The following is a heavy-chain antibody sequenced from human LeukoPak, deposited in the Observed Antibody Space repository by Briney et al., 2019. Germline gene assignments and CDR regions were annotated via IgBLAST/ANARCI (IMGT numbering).Heavy chain of an antibody. CDR1: GFTFSTYV. J-gene: IGHJ5*02. Sequence: PGRSLRLSCAGSGFTFSTYVIHWVRQSPGKGPEWAALISYDGNSKYYADSVKGRFTISRDNSKNTVYLQMDSLRPEDTAVYYCARASDPWLQLTWGQGTLVTVSS. CDR2: ISYDGNSK. D-gene: IGHD5-24*01. CDR3: ARASDPWLQLT. V-gene: IGHV3-30*03.